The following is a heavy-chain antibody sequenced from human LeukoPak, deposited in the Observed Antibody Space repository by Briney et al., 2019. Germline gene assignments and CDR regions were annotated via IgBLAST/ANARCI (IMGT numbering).Heavy chain of an antibody. CDR3: ANVESVQGGAFDI. J-gene: IGHJ3*02. CDR1: GFTFSSYA. Sequence: PGGSLRLSCAASGFTFSSYAMSWVRQAPGKGLEWVSAISGSGGSTYYADSVKGRFTISRDNSKNTLYLQMNSLRAEDTAVYYCANVESVQGGAFDIWGQGTMVTVSS. CDR2: ISGSGGST. V-gene: IGHV3-23*01. D-gene: IGHD3-3*01.